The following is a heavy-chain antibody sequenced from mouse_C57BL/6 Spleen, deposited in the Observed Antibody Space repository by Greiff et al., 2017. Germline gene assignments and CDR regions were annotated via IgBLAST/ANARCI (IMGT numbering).Heavy chain of an antibody. D-gene: IGHD1-1*01. CDR3: ARGSSYDYYAMDY. Sequence: VKLQQPGAELVKPGASVRLSCKASGYTFTSYWMHWVKQRPGQGLEWIGMIHPNSGSTNYNEKFKSKATLTVDKSSSTAYMQLSSLTSEDSAVYYCARGSSYDYYAMDYWGQGTSVTVSS. CDR2: IHPNSGST. J-gene: IGHJ4*01. V-gene: IGHV1-64*01. CDR1: GYTFTSYW.